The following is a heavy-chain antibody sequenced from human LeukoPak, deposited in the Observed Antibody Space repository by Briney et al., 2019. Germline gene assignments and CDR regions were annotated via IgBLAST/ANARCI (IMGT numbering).Heavy chain of an antibody. CDR3: ARWNGDFLTGYYLDD. CDR2: ISDDGRKK. V-gene: IGHV3-30*03. CDR1: GFTFKRYG. J-gene: IGHJ4*02. Sequence: GGSLRLSCAASGFTFKRYGMHWVRQAPGKGLECVALISDDGRKKFYADSVKDRFTISRDDSKNTPYLQMSSLRAEDTAIYYCARWNGDFLTGYYLDDWGQGTLVTVSS. D-gene: IGHD3-9*01.